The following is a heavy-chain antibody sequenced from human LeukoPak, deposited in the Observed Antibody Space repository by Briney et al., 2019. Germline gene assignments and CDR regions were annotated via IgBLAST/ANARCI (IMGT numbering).Heavy chain of an antibody. CDR1: GGSIRSFY. V-gene: IGHV4-4*07. CDR3: ARFRMTASATAAFDL. CDR2: IYSHGNA. D-gene: IGHD6-13*01. Sequence: PSETLSLTCTVSGGSIRSFYWSWIRQSAGKGLEWVGRIYSHGNANYNPSLDSRVTMSLDTSKNQFFLKLTSVTAADTAVYYCARFRMTASATAAFDLWGQGTLVTVSS. J-gene: IGHJ3*01.